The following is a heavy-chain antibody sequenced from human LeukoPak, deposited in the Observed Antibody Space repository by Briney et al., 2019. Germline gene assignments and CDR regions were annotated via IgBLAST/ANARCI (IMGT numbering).Heavy chain of an antibody. D-gene: IGHD6-13*01. J-gene: IGHJ4*02. Sequence: ASVKVSCKASGYTFTNYGISWVRQAPGQGLEWLGWINAYGGETNYPQKFQGRVTMTTESSTSTAYMELRNLRSDDTAVYFCARVWDGSSWYLDFWGQGTLVTVSS. CDR2: INAYGGET. CDR1: GYTFTNYG. CDR3: ARVWDGSSWYLDF. V-gene: IGHV1-18*01.